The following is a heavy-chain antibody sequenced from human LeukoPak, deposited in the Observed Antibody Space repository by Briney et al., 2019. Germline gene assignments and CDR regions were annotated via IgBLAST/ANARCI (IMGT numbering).Heavy chain of an antibody. V-gene: IGHV3-69-1*01. Sequence: GGSLRLSCAASGFAISTYAMAWVRQAPGKGLEWISSLSSGRSPSYSDSLEGRLTMSSDNARNTLYLQMDNLRGEDTAMYYCARQLGYCAAGSCYFDSWGHGTQVTVSS. J-gene: IGHJ4*01. CDR1: GFAISTYA. CDR2: LSSGRSP. D-gene: IGHD2-8*02. CDR3: ARQLGYCAAGSCYFDS.